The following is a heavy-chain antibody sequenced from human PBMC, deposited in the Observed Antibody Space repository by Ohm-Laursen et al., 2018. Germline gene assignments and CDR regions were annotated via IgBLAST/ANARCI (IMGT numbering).Heavy chain of an antibody. D-gene: IGHD2-15*01. CDR1: GLTFSTDW. Sequence: SLRLSCSASGLTFSTDWMTWVRQAPGKGLEWVANIKQDGSEKYYVDSVKGRFTISRDNAKNSLYLQMSSLRAEDTAVYYCASLGYCSGGSCLWAFDIWGQGTMVTVSS. CDR2: IKQDGSEK. J-gene: IGHJ3*02. CDR3: ASLGYCSGGSCLWAFDI. V-gene: IGHV3-7*03.